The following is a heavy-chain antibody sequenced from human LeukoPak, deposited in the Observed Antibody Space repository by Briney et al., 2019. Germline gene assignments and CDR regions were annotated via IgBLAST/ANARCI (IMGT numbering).Heavy chain of an antibody. Sequence: SQTLSLTCTVSGGSISSGGYYWSWIRQPPGKGLEWIGYIYHSGSTYYNPSLKSRVTISVDRSKNQFSLKLSSVTAADTAVYYCARDLEGTYLDYWGQGTLVTVSS. J-gene: IGHJ4*02. V-gene: IGHV4-30-2*01. CDR2: IYHSGST. CDR3: ARDLEGTYLDY. CDR1: GGSISSGGYY.